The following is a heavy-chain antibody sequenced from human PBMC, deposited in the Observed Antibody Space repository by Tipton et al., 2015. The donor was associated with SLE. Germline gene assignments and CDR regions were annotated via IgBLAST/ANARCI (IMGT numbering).Heavy chain of an antibody. CDR1: GGFISSYY. D-gene: IGHD3-10*01. J-gene: IGHJ4*02. V-gene: IGHV4-59*01. CDR3: ARDSMVRGV. Sequence: TLSLTCTVSGGFISSYYWSWIRQPPGKGLGWIGYIYYSGSTTYNPPLKSRVTLSVDTSKNQFSLKLSSVTAADTAVYYCARDSMVRGVWGQGTLVTVSS. CDR2: IYYSGST.